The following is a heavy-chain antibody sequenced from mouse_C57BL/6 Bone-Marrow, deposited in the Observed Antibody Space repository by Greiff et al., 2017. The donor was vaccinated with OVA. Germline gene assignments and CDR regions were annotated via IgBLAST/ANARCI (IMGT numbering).Heavy chain of an antibody. D-gene: IGHD2-4*01. CDR1: GYTFTSYW. V-gene: IGHV1-53*01. J-gene: IGHJ3*01. CDR3: ARGRDYDAWFAY. CDR2: INPSNGGT. Sequence: VQLQQSGTELVKPGASVKLSCKASGYTFTSYWLHWVKQRPGQGLEWIGNINPSNGGTNYNEKFKSKATLTVDKSSSTAYMQLSGLTSEDSAVYDCARGRDYDAWFAYWGQGTLVTVSA.